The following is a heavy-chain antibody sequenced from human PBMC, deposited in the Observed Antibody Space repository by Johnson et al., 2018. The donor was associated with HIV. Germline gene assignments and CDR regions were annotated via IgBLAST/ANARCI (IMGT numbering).Heavy chain of an antibody. Sequence: VQLVESGGGVVQPGRSLRLSCAASGFTFSSFAMHWVRQVRGKGLEWVSGIGTIDDTYYSDSVKGRFTISRENAKNSLYLQMNSLRAGDTAVYYCARQTTVVSGDAFDIWGQGTMVTVSS. D-gene: IGHD4-23*01. CDR1: GFTFSSFA. J-gene: IGHJ3*02. CDR2: IGTIDDT. CDR3: ARQTTVVSGDAFDI. V-gene: IGHV3-13*01.